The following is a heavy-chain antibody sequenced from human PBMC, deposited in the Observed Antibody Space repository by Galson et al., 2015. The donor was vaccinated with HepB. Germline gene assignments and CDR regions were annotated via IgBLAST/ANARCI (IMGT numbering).Heavy chain of an antibody. CDR2: TYYRSKWYK. Sequence: FAISGDSVSSNSAAWNLIRQSPSRGLEWLGRTYYRSKWYKDYAVSVRSRITINPDTSKNQVPLQLEYVTPEDTAVYYCAYGVDVWGQGTTVTVSS. J-gene: IGHJ6*02. CDR1: GDSVSSNSAA. CDR3: AYGVDV. V-gene: IGHV6-1*01.